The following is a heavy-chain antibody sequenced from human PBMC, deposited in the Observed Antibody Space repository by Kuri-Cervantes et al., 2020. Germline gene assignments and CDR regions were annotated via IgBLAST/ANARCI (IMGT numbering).Heavy chain of an antibody. CDR1: VYTFTSYD. D-gene: IGHD3-22*01. CDR2: MNPNSGNT. J-gene: IGHJ4*02. CDR3: ARSQSPHWYYYDSSGYFVFDY. Sequence: ASVKVSCKASVYTFTSYDINWVRQATGQGLEWMGWMNPNSGNTGYAQKFQGRVTMTRNTSISTAYMELSSLRSEDTAVYYCARSQSPHWYYYDSSGYFVFDYWGQGTLVTVSS. V-gene: IGHV1-8*01.